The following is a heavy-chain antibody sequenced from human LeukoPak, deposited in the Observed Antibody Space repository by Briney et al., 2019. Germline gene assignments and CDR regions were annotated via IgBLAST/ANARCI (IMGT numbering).Heavy chain of an antibody. CDR3: AKDGLYYNGSEHVYYFDS. V-gene: IGHV3-21*04. CDR1: GFTFSSYS. D-gene: IGHD3-10*01. Sequence: PGGSLRLSCAASGFTFSSYSMTWVRQAPGKGLEWVSSMSSGSRYIYYADSVRGRFTISRDNAKNSLYLLMNSLRAEDTALYYCAKDGLYYNGSEHVYYFDSWGQGTLVTVSS. CDR2: MSSGSRYI. J-gene: IGHJ4*02.